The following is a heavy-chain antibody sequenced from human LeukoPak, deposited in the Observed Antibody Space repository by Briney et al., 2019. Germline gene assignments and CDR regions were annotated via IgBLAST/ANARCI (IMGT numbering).Heavy chain of an antibody. CDR1: GFTFSSYS. CDR3: ASGPAFGVWGSFLHY. J-gene: IGHJ4*02. Sequence: GGSLRLSRAASGFTFSSYSMNWVPQAPGKGLEWVSSISSSSSYIYYADSVKGRFTISRDNAKNSLYLQMHSLRAEDTAVYYCASGPAFGVWGSFLHYWGQGTLVTVSS. V-gene: IGHV3-21*01. CDR2: ISSSSSYI. D-gene: IGHD3-16*01.